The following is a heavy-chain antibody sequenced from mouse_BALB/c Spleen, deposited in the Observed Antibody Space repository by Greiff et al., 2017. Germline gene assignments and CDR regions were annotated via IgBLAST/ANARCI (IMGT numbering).Heavy chain of an antibody. J-gene: IGHJ2*02. CDR3: ARSVTTVGAPCHL. Sequence: VQLQQSGPELVKPGASVKVSCKASGYAFTSYNMYWVKQSHGKSLEWIGYIDPYNGGTSYNQKFKGKATLTVDKSSSTAYMHLNSLTSEDSAVFLCARSVTTVGAPCHLGGRDTSLTVSS. D-gene: IGHD1-1*01. CDR1: GYAFTSYN. V-gene: IGHV1S135*01. CDR2: IDPYNGGT.